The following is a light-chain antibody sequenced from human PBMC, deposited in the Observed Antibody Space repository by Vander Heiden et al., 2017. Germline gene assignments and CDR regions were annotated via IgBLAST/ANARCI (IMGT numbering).Light chain of an antibody. Sequence: EIVLTQSPGTLSLSPGERATLSCRASQSVSSSYLAWYQQKPGQAPRLLIYGASSRATGIPDRFSGSGSGTDFTLTISRLEPEDFAVYYCQQYGSSPSTFAGGTKVEIK. CDR2: GAS. CDR3: QQYGSSPST. CDR1: QSVSSSY. J-gene: IGKJ4*01. V-gene: IGKV3-20*01.